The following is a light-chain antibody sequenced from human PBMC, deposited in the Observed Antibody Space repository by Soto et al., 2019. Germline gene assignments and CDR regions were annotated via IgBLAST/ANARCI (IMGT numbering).Light chain of an antibody. Sequence: QAVAAQEPSLTVSPGGTVTLTCASSTGAVTNDYYPSWFQQRPGQPPRALIYSTINKHSWTPARFSGSLLGDKAALTVSGVQPEDEAVFYCLLYYSSVQRVFGTGTKV. CDR2: STI. V-gene: IGLV7-43*01. CDR3: LLYYSSVQRV. J-gene: IGLJ1*01. CDR1: TGAVTNDYY.